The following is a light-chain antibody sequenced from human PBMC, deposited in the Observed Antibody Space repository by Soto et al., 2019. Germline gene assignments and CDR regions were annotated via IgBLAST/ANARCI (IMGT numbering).Light chain of an antibody. V-gene: IGKV3-15*01. CDR2: SAS. J-gene: IGKJ4*01. CDR3: QQYNKWPLT. Sequence: EIVMTQSPATLSVSQGERATLSCRASESVSSNLAWYQQKPGQAPRLLIYSASARATGIPARFSGIGSGTEFTLTISSLQSEDFAVYYCQQYNKWPLTFGGGTKVEIK. CDR1: ESVSSN.